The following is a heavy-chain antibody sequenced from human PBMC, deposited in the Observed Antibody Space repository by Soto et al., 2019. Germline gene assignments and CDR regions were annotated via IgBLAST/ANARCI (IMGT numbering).Heavy chain of an antibody. V-gene: IGHV3-21*01. J-gene: IGHJ6*02. CDR1: GFTFSSYS. Sequence: EVQLVESGGGLVKPGGSLRLSCAASGFTFSSYSMNWVRQAPGKGLEWVSSISSSSSYIYYADSVKGRFTISRDNAKNSLYLQMNILRAEDTAVYYCARDKENYYYYGMDVWGQGTTVTVSS. CDR3: ARDKENYYYYGMDV. CDR2: ISSSSSYI.